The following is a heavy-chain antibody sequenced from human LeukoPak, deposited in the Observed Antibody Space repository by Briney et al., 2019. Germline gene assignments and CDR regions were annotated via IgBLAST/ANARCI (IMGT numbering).Heavy chain of an antibody. J-gene: IGHJ6*03. Sequence: ASVKVSCKASGGTFSTYAFTWVRQAPGQGLEWMGGIIPIFGTANYAQKFQDRVTITTDASTSTVYMELTSLRSEDTAVYYCARTPQHSYYYYNMDVWGKGTTVTVTS. CDR2: IIPIFGTA. D-gene: IGHD5-18*01. CDR3: ARTPQHSYYYYNMDV. V-gene: IGHV1-69*05. CDR1: GGTFSTYA.